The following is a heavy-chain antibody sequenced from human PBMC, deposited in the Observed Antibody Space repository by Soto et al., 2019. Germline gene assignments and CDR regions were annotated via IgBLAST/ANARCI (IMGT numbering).Heavy chain of an antibody. J-gene: IGHJ6*01. CDR3: EKGGAIVAAGTRVYLYNAMDV. CDR1: GYTFTGYY. CDR2: INPNSGDT. D-gene: IGHD1-26*01. Sequence: QVQLVQSGTEVKRPGDSVKVSCKASGYTFTGYYVHWVRQAPGQGLEWMGWINPNSGDTYLAQRFQGRVTMNRDTSIGTAYMELRGLTDDDTAEYYCEKGGAIVAAGTRVYLYNAMDVWGQGTTGTVSS. V-gene: IGHV1-2*02.